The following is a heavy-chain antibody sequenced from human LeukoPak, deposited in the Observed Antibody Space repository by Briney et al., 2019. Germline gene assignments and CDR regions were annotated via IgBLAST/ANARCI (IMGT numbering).Heavy chain of an antibody. Sequence: GGSLRLSCAASGLTFSNYGMHWVRQAPGKGVEGLAIMWYDGSIKYYADSAKGRFTISRDNSKNTVFLQMNSLRAEDTAVYYCARGRDGYNYYYYYYMDVWGKGTTVTVSS. D-gene: IGHD5-24*01. V-gene: IGHV3-33*02. J-gene: IGHJ6*03. CDR3: ARGRDGYNYYYYYYMDV. CDR1: GLTFSNYG. CDR2: MWYDGSIK.